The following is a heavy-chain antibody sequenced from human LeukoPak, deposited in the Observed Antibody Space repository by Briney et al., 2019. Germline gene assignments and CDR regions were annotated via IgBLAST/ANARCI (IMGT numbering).Heavy chain of an antibody. J-gene: IGHJ6*03. D-gene: IGHD1/OR15-1a*01. V-gene: IGHV1-8*01. CDR1: GYTFTTYD. CDR2: MNPNSGNT. CDR3: ARVIGTFYYYYMDV. Sequence: GASVKVSCKASGYTFTTYDINWVRQATGQGLEWMGWMNPNSGNTGYAQKFQGRVTMTRNTSISTAYMELSSLRSEDTAVYYCARVIGTFYYYYMDVWGKGTTVTVSS.